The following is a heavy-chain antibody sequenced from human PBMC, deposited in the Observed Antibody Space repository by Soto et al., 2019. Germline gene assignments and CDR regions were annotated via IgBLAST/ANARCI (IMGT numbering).Heavy chain of an antibody. CDR1: GASISSYY. D-gene: IGHD1-1*01. CDR2: IYYSGGT. Sequence: PSETLSLTCTVSGASISSYYWSWIRQPPGKGLEWIGYIYYSGGTNYNPSLKSRVTISVDTSKNQFSLKLSSVTAADTAMYYCARDTTPSLWGQGTLVTVSS. CDR3: ARDTTPSL. V-gene: IGHV4-59*01. J-gene: IGHJ4*02.